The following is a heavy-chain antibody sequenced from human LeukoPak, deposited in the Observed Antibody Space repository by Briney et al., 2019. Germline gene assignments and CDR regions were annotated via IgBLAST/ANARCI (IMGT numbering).Heavy chain of an antibody. J-gene: IGHJ4*02. CDR3: AREGGYCSGGSCYSPFDY. D-gene: IGHD2-15*01. CDR1: GGSISSSSYY. V-gene: IGHV4-61*01. CDR2: IYYSGST. Sequence: SETLSLTCTVSGGSISSSSYYWSWIRQPPGKGLEWIGYIYYSGSTNYNPSLKSRVTISVDTSKNQFSLKLSSVTAADTAVYYCAREGGYCSGGSCYSPFDYWGQGTLVTVSS.